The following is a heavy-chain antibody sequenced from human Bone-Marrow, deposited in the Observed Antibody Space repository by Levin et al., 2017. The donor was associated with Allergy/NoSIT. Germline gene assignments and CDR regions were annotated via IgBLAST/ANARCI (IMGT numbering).Heavy chain of an antibody. J-gene: IGHJ6*02. Sequence: GGSLRLSCAASGFTFSNAWMSWVRQAPGKGLEWVGRIKSKTDGGTTDYAAPVKGRFTISRDDSKNTLYLQMNSLKTEDTAVYYCTTPPVTGTTWGYYYYYGMDVWGQGTTVTVSS. CDR3: TTPPVTGTTWGYYYYYGMDV. CDR2: IKSKTDGGTT. D-gene: IGHD1-7*01. V-gene: IGHV3-15*01. CDR1: GFTFSNAW.